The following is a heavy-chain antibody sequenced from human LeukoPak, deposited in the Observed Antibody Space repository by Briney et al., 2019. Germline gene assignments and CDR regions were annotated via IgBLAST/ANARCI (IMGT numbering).Heavy chain of an antibody. CDR1: GFTFSSYG. CDR3: ARDSTDSSGYYYSRLIDY. CDR2: IKQDGSEK. V-gene: IGHV3-7*01. D-gene: IGHD3-22*01. Sequence: PGGSLRLSCAASGFTFSSYGMHWVRQAPGKGLEWVANIKQDGSEKYYVDSVKGRFTISRDNAKNSLYLQMNSLSAEDTAVYYCARDSTDSSGYYYSRLIDYWGQGTLVTVSS. J-gene: IGHJ4*02.